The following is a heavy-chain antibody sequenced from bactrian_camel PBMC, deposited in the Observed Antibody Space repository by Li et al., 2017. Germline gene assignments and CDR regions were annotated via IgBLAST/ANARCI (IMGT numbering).Heavy chain of an antibody. Sequence: HVQLVESGGGLVQAGGSLRLSCVASEYAYRGACMGWFRQAPGKGLEWVSSIYTDGSGPYYADSVKGRFTISRDNAKNTVYLQMNSLKSEDTALYYCVAHHDNWGQGTQVTVS. CDR1: EYAYRGAC. V-gene: IGHV3S6*01. CDR3: VAHHDN. CDR2: IYTDGSGP. J-gene: IGHJ4*01.